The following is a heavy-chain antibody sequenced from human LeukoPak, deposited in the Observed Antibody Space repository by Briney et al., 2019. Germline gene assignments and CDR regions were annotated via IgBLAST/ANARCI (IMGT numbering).Heavy chain of an antibody. CDR2: IYYDGSNI. CDR1: EFTLTTYG. J-gene: IGHJ5*01. Sequence: GGSLTPSCALPEFTLTTYGTQCVRQAPGKGLEWVAFIYYDGSNIYYADYVEGRFTISRDISKNTLSLQMDSLRAEDTAIYYCAIDWQTNSFDYWGQGTLVTVSS. CDR3: AIDWQTNSFDY. V-gene: IGHV3-30*02.